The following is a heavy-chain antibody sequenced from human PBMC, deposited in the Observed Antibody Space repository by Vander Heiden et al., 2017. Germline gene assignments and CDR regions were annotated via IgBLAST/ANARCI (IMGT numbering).Heavy chain of an antibody. V-gene: IGHV3-23*01. CDR3: ANVQQHYKELFDY. J-gene: IGHJ4*02. Sequence: EVQLLESGGGLVQPGGSLRLSCAASGFTFSSYAMSWVRQAPGKGLEWVSAISGSGGSTYYADAVKGRFTISRDNSKNTLYLQMNSLRAEDTAVYYCANVQQHYKELFDYWGQGTLVTVSS. CDR2: ISGSGGST. D-gene: IGHD6-13*01. CDR1: GFTFSSYA.